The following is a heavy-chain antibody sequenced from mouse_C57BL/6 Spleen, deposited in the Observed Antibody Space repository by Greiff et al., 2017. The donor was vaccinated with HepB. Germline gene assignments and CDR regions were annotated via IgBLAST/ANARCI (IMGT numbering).Heavy chain of an antibody. CDR1: GFTFSSYA. CDR3: AREGDGYYFY. V-gene: IGHV5-4*01. J-gene: IGHJ2*01. Sequence: EVHLVESGGGLVKPGGSLKLSCAASGFTFSSYAMSWVRQTPEKRLEWVATISDGGSYTYYPDNVKGRFTISRDNAKNNLYLQMSHLKSEDTAMYYCAREGDGYYFYWGQGTTLTVSS. D-gene: IGHD2-3*01. CDR2: ISDGGSYT.